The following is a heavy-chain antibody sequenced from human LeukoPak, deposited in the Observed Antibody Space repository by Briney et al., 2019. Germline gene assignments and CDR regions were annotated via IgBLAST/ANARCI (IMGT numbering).Heavy chain of an antibody. V-gene: IGHV3-23*01. CDR1: GFTFSSYA. CDR2: ISGSGGST. D-gene: IGHD2-2*02. J-gene: IGHJ5*02. CDR3: AIRVAAIRFDP. Sequence: GGSLRLSCAASGFTFSSYAMSWVRQAPGKGLEWVSAISGSGGSTYYADSVKGRFTISRDNSKNTLFLQMNSLRAEDTAVYYCAIRVAAIRFDPWGQGTLVTVSS.